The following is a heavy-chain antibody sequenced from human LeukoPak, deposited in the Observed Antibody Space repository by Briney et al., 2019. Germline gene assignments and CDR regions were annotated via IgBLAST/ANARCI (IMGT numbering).Heavy chain of an antibody. V-gene: IGHV3-7*01. CDR1: GFTFSDYW. Sequence: GGSLRLSCVTSGFTFSDYWMGWVRQGPGKRLERVASINQDGGENYYVDSVKGRFTISRDNAKNSLYLQMNSLRAEDTAIYYCTRDGDTSGYSDWGQGTRVTVSS. J-gene: IGHJ4*02. D-gene: IGHD3-22*01. CDR2: INQDGGEN. CDR3: TRDGDTSGYSD.